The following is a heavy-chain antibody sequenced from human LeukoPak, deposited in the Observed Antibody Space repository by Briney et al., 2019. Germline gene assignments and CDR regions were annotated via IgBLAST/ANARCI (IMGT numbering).Heavy chain of an antibody. Sequence: GGSLRLSCAASGFTFSDYYMSWIRQAPGKGREWVSYISISGNTIYYADSVKGRFTISRDNAKNSLYLQMNSLRAEDTAVYYCARVYSSSYWFDPWGQGTLVTVSS. D-gene: IGHD6-6*01. CDR2: ISISGNTI. CDR1: GFTFSDYY. CDR3: ARVYSSSYWFDP. V-gene: IGHV3-11*04. J-gene: IGHJ5*02.